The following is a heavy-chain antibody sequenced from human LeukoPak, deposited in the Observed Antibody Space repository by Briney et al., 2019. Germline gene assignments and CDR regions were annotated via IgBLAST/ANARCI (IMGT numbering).Heavy chain of an antibody. D-gene: IGHD4-11*01. V-gene: IGHV3-21*01. CDR1: GFTFSSYS. CDR3: ARDRILTTARALDY. J-gene: IGHJ4*02. Sequence: GGSLRPSCAASGFTFSSYSMNWVRQAPGKGLEWVSSISSSSSYIYYADSVKGRFTISRDNAKNSLYLQMNSLRAEDTAVYYCARDRILTTARALDYWGQGTLVTVSS. CDR2: ISSSSSYI.